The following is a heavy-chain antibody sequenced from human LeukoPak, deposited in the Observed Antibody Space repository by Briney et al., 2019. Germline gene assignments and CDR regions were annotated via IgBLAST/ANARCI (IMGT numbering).Heavy chain of an antibody. Sequence: SETLSLTCTVSGGSISSYYWSWIRQPPGKGLEWIGYIYYSGSTNYNPSLKRRVTISVDTSKNQFSLKLSSVTAADTAVYYCARGTVSEPLLPPTFDYWGQGTLVTVSS. CDR1: GGSISSYY. CDR2: IYYSGST. J-gene: IGHJ4*02. V-gene: IGHV4-59*01. CDR3: ARGTVSEPLLPPTFDY. D-gene: IGHD1-14*01.